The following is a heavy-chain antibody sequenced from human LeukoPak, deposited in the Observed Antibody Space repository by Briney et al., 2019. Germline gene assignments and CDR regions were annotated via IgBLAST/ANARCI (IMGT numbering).Heavy chain of an antibody. CDR3: ARGNRELFGDNY. J-gene: IGHJ4*02. CDR2: SNPNSDGT. CDR1: GYTFTAYY. V-gene: IGHV1-2*02. Sequence: ASVKVSCKASGYTFTAYYIHWVRQAPGQGLEWMGWSNPNSDGTKYAQRFQGRVTMTRDTSISTAYMELSRLTSDDTAVYYCARGNRELFGDNYWGQGTQVTVSS. D-gene: IGHD3-10*01.